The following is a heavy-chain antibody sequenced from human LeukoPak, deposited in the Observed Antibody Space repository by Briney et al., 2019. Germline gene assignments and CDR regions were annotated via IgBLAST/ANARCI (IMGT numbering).Heavy chain of an antibody. V-gene: IGHV5-51*01. CDR1: GFIFSNYW. CDR3: TRREGWLDP. Sequence: GESLKISCKASGFIFSNYWIAWVRQKPGKGLEWMGIIHPDDSDTRYSPSFQGQVTISADKSTTTAYLQWRSLKASDTAMYYCTRREGWLDPWGQGTLVTVSS. CDR2: IHPDDSDT. J-gene: IGHJ5*02.